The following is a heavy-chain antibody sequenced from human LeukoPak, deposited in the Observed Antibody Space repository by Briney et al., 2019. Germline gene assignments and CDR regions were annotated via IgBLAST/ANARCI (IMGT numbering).Heavy chain of an antibody. J-gene: IGHJ4*02. CDR1: GGSISSGDYY. CDR3: ARGYQESITMVRGVPPNLFDY. V-gene: IGHV4-30-4*01. Sequence: SETLSLTCTVSGGSISSGDYYWSWIRQPPGKGLEWIGYIYYSGSTYYNPSLKSRVTISVDTSKNQFSLKLSSVTAADTAVYYCARGYQESITMVRGVPPNLFDYWGQGTLVTVSS. CDR2: IYYSGST. D-gene: IGHD3-10*01.